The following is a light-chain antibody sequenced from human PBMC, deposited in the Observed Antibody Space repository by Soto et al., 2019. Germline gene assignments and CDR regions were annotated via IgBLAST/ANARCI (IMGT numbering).Light chain of an antibody. V-gene: IGKV3-20*01. CDR3: HQYADSRT. CDR1: QTVWSSY. CDR2: GAS. Sequence: EIVLTQSPGILSLSLGERATLSCRASQTVWSSYLAWFQHKPDQAPRLLIYGASRRATGIPDRFTGSGSGTDFTLTISRLEPEDFAVYYCHQYADSRTFGQGTKLEIK. J-gene: IGKJ2*02.